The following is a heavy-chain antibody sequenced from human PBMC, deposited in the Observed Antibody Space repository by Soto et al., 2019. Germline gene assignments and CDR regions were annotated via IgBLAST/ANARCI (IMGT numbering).Heavy chain of an antibody. Sequence: EVQLVESGGGLVKPGGSLRLSCAASGFTFSNAWMNWVRQAPGKGLEWVGRIKSKTDGGTTDYAAPVKGRFTISRDDSKNTLYLQMNSLKTEDTAVYYCTTEAPLSVYGMDVWGQGTTVTVSS. CDR2: IKSKTDGGTT. V-gene: IGHV3-15*07. J-gene: IGHJ6*02. CDR3: TTEAPLSVYGMDV. CDR1: GFTFSNAW. D-gene: IGHD3-10*01.